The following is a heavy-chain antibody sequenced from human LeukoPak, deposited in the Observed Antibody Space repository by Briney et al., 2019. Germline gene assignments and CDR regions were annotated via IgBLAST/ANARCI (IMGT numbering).Heavy chain of an antibody. D-gene: IGHD6-19*01. V-gene: IGHV3-66*01. CDR3: AKYVAGGEYYFEY. J-gene: IGHJ4*02. CDR1: GFTVSRNY. Sequence: PGGSLRLSCAASGFTVSRNYMSWVRQAPGKGLEWVSVIDSGGGTYYADAVRGRFTISRDNSKNTLYLQMNSLRAEDTAVYYCAKYVAGGEYYFEYWGQGIQVTVSS. CDR2: IDSGGGT.